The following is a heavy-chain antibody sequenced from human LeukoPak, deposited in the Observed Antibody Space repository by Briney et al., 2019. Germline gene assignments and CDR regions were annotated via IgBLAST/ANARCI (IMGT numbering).Heavy chain of an antibody. Sequence: ASVKVSCKASGYTFTGYCMHWVRQAPGQGLEWMGWINPNSGGTNYAQKFQGRVTMTRDTSISTAYMELSRLRSDDTAVYYCARDLQLYSSSWFDAFDIWGQGTMVTVSS. J-gene: IGHJ3*02. CDR3: ARDLQLYSSSWFDAFDI. CDR1: GYTFTGYC. CDR2: INPNSGGT. V-gene: IGHV1-2*02. D-gene: IGHD6-13*01.